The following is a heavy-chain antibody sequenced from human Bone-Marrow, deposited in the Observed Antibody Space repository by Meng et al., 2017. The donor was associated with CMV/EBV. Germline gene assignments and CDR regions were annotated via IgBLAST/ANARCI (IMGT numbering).Heavy chain of an antibody. CDR3: ASHSGGFWSGSRPGRYYFDY. D-gene: IGHD3-3*01. Sequence: SETLSLTCTVSGYSISSGYYWGWIRQPPGKGLEWIGSIYHSGSTYYNPSLKSRVTISVDTSKNQFSLKLSSVTAADTAVYYCASHSGGFWSGSRPGRYYFDYWGQGTLVTVSS. CDR1: GYSISSGYY. CDR2: IYHSGST. V-gene: IGHV4-38-2*02. J-gene: IGHJ4*02.